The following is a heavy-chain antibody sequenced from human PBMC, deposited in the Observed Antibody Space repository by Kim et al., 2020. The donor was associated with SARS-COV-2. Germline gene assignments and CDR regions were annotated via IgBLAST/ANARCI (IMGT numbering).Heavy chain of an antibody. V-gene: IGHV3-33*06. CDR2: IWYDGSNK. CDR1: GFTFSSYG. J-gene: IGHJ3*02. CDR3: AKIGLFDYYDSSGPRIDAFDI. D-gene: IGHD3-22*01. Sequence: GGSLRLSCAASGFTFSSYGMHWVRQAPGKGLEWVAVIWYDGSNKYYADSVKGRFTISRDNSKNTLYLQMNSLRAEDTAVYYCAKIGLFDYYDSSGPRIDAFDIWGQGTMVTVSS.